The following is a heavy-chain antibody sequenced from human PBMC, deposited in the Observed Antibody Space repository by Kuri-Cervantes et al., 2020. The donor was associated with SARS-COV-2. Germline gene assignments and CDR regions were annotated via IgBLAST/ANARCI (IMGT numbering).Heavy chain of an antibody. V-gene: IGHV1-69*04. CDR1: GGTFSTDG. Sequence: SVKVSCKASGGTFSTDGITWVRQAPGQGLERTGTIIPVLGTTTYSQKFQGRGTITADKSTSTAYMELSSLTSEDTAVYYCARVAAAAGPAGEYSFYMDVWGKGTTVTVSS. CDR3: ARVAAAAGPAGEYSFYMDV. D-gene: IGHD6-13*01. J-gene: IGHJ6*03. CDR2: IIPVLGTT.